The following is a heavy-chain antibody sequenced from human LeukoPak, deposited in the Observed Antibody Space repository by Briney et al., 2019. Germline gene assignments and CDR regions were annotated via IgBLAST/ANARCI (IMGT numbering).Heavy chain of an antibody. V-gene: IGHV4-61*01. D-gene: IGHD6-13*01. CDR1: GGSISSSSYY. CDR3: ARDRGNYFDY. CDR2: ISYSGTT. J-gene: IGHJ4*02. Sequence: SETLSLTCTVSGGSISSSSYYWGRIRQPPGKGLEWIGYISYSGTTNYNPSLKSRVTISVAPSKNQFSLKLRSVTAPDTAVYYCARDRGNYFDYWGQGTLVTVSS.